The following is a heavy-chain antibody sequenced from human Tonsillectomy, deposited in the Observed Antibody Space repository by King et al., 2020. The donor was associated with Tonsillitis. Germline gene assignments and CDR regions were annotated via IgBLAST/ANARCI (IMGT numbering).Heavy chain of an antibody. V-gene: IGHV4-39*01. D-gene: IGHD1-26*01. CDR3: ARYVSGSFDY. Sequence: QLQESGPGVVKPSETLSLTCTVPGGSISSSDPYWAWIRQPPGKGLEWIGYMYYSGTSFYNPSLKSRITISGGTSENRFSLRLSSVTAADTAVYFCARYVSGSFDYWGQGALVTVSS. J-gene: IGHJ4*02. CDR2: MYYSGTS. CDR1: GGSISSSDPY.